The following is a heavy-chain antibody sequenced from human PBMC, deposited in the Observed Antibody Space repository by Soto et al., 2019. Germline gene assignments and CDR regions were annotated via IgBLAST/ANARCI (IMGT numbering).Heavy chain of an antibody. CDR2: IRSKLNNYAT. CDR1: GFTFSGSA. CDR3: TSLYDSSGYYPY. V-gene: IGHV3-73*02. Sequence: EVQLVESGGGLVKPGGSLKLSCAASGFTFSGSAMHWVRQASGKGLEWVGRIRSKLNNYATAYAASVKGRFTISRDDSKNTAYLQMNSLKTEDTAVYYCTSLYDSSGYYPYWGQGTLVTVSS. D-gene: IGHD3-22*01. J-gene: IGHJ4*02.